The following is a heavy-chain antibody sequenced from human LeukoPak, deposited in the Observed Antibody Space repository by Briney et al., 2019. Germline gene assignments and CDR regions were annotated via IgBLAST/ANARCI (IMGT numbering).Heavy chain of an antibody. V-gene: IGHV4-39*07. CDR1: GGSISSSSYY. Sequence: PSETLSLTCTVSGGSISSSSYYWGWIRQPPGKGLEWIGSIYYSGSTYYNPSLKSRVTISVDTSKNQFSLKLSSVTAADTAVYYCASHYYYYDSSGIDYWGQGTLVTVSS. D-gene: IGHD3-22*01. CDR3: ASHYYYYDSSGIDY. J-gene: IGHJ4*02. CDR2: IYYSGST.